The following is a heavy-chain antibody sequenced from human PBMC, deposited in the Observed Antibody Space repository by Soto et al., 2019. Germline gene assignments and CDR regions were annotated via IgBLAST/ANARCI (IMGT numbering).Heavy chain of an antibody. V-gene: IGHV3-48*03. Sequence: GGSLRLSCAASGFTFSNFEMHWVRQAPGKGLEWVSYINTAGSTKYYAESVKGRFTISRDNARNSRFLQMNSLRAEDTAFYYCAREECSTPNCLTAYSPSGLDVWGQGTTVPVSS. J-gene: IGHJ6*02. CDR1: GFTFSNFE. D-gene: IGHD2-2*01. CDR3: AREECSTPNCLTAYSPSGLDV. CDR2: INTAGSTK.